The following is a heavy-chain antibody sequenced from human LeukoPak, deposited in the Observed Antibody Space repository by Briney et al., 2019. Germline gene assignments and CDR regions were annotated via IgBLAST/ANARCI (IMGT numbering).Heavy chain of an antibody. D-gene: IGHD6-6*01. V-gene: IGHV3-30*02. CDR1: GFTFSSYG. CDR2: IRYDGSNK. J-gene: IGHJ6*03. CDR3: AKVLFVRSSSTPYMDV. Sequence: PGGSLRLSCAASGFTFSSYGMHWVRQAPGKGLEWVAFIRYDGSNKYYADSVKGRFTISRDNSKTTLYLQMNSLRAEDTAVYYCAKVLFVRSSSTPYMDVWGKGTTVTVSS.